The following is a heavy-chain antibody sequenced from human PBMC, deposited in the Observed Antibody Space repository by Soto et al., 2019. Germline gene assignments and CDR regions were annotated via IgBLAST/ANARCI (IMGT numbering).Heavy chain of an antibody. V-gene: IGHV4-61*01. CDR2: IYYSGST. D-gene: IGHD6-13*01. CDR1: GGSVSSGSYY. J-gene: IGHJ6*02. CDR3: AIVEVDRSISWYSRPHYYVMDV. Sequence: SETLSLTCTGSGGSVSSGSYYWSWIRQPPGKGLEWIGYIYYSGSTNYNPSLKSRVTISVDTSKNQFSLKLSSVTAADTAVYYCAIVEVDRSISWYSRPHYYVMDVCGQGTTVTVSS.